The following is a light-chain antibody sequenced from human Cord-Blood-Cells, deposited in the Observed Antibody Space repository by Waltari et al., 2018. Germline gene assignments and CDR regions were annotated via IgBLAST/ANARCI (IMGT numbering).Light chain of an antibody. CDR3: CSYAGSYTLV. V-gene: IGLV2-11*01. CDR2: DVS. CDR1: SSDVGGYNY. J-gene: IGLJ3*02. Sequence: QSALTQPRSVSGSPGQSVTIPCTGTSSDVGGYNYVSWYQQHPGKAPKLMIYDVSKRPSGVPDRFSGSKSGNTASLTISGLQAEDEADYYYCSYAGSYTLVFGGGTKLTVL.